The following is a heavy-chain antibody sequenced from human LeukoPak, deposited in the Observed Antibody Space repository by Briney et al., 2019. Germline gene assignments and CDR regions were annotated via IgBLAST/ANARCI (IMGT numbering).Heavy chain of an antibody. V-gene: IGHV4-39*01. CDR1: GGSISSYY. CDR3: ARHKYSSQNSDGFDI. J-gene: IGHJ3*02. CDR2: IDSSGNT. Sequence: PSETLSLTCNVSGGSISSYYWSWIRQPPGKGLEWIGSIDSSGNTFYNPSLKSRVTISVDTSKNQFSLKVNSVTAADTAVYYCARHKYSSQNSDGFDIWGQGTMVTVSS. D-gene: IGHD2-15*01.